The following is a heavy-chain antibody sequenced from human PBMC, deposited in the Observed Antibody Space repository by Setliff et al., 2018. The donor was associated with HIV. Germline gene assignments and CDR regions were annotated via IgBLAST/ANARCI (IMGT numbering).Heavy chain of an antibody. CDR1: GVSFSSSSYY. Sequence: SSETLSLTCTVSGVSFSSSSYYWGWFRQPPGKGLAWIGSINYRGNTYCNPTLKSRAAISVDTSKNQISLKLSSVTAADTAVYYCASLDGSESPYIYYYYMDVWGEGTAVTVSS. CDR3: ASLDGSESPYIYYYYMDV. V-gene: IGHV4-39*01. J-gene: IGHJ6*03. CDR2: INYRGNT. D-gene: IGHD3-10*01.